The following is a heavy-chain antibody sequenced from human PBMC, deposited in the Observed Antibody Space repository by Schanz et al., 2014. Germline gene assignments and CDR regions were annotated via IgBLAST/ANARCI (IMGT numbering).Heavy chain of an antibody. J-gene: IGHJ4*02. Sequence: QVHLVESGGGVVRPGGSLRLSCAASRFTFNAYDMYWIRQAPGKGLEWVALISHDGSNKNSVDSVKGRFTISRDNSKNTLYLQMNSLRGDDTAIYYCVKGGTNTLDSWGQGTLVTVSS. CDR2: ISHDGSNK. CDR1: RFTFNAYD. V-gene: IGHV3-30*18. CDR3: VKGGTNTLDS.